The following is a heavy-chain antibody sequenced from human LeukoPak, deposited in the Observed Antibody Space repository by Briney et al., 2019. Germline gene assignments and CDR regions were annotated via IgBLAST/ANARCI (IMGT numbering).Heavy chain of an antibody. CDR3: ASSTVTKFYYYYYMDV. CDR1: GYTFTDYY. Sequence: ASVKISCKVSGYTFTDYYMHWVQQAPGKGLEWMGLVDPEDGETIYAEKFQGRVTITADTSTDTAYMELSSLRSEDTAVYYCASSTVTKFYYYYYMDVWGKGTTVTVSS. J-gene: IGHJ6*03. V-gene: IGHV1-69-2*01. D-gene: IGHD4-17*01. CDR2: VDPEDGET.